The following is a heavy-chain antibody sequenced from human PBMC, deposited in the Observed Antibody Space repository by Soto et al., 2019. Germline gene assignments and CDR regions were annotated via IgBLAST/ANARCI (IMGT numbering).Heavy chain of an antibody. Sequence: QITLKESGPTLVKPTQTLTLTCTVSGLSLRTTGVGVGWVRQPPGKALEWLALLYWADDKRYSPSLKSRLTITKDIYEKQVVLTMTNMATGDTATSYCVQTRCGGDCLEIYSSHAYYGLEVWGQGTTVTFSS. D-gene: IGHD2-21*02. CDR2: LYWADDK. CDR3: VQTRCGGDCLEIYSSHAYYGLEV. V-gene: IGHV2-5*02. CDR1: GLSLRTTGVG. J-gene: IGHJ6*02.